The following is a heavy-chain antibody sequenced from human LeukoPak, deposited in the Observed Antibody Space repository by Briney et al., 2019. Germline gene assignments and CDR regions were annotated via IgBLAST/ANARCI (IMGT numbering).Heavy chain of an antibody. J-gene: IGHJ5*02. Sequence: GGSLRLSCAASGFTFSSYWMSWVRQGPGKGLEWVARFKSRDDRGTIDYGTPVRGRFIISRDDSRGMLYLQMNRLKIEDTGVYYCTTGGIKFDRWGQGTLVTVSP. CDR1: GFTFSSYW. V-gene: IGHV3-15*01. CDR2: FKSRDDRGTI. CDR3: TTGGIKFDR. D-gene: IGHD5-24*01.